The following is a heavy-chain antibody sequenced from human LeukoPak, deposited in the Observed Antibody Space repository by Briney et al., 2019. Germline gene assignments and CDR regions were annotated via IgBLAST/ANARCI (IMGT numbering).Heavy chain of an antibody. V-gene: IGHV3-48*04. CDR3: ARDFDYGDYIDF. J-gene: IGHJ4*02. CDR2: ISSGGLTI. D-gene: IGHD4/OR15-4a*01. CDR1: GFTFSTYT. Sequence: GGSLRLSCVASGFTFSTYTFNWVRQAPGKALEWLSYISSGGLTIFYADSVKGRFTISRDNTKNAIYLDMTNLRAEDTAVYYCARDFDYGDYIDFWGQGTLVAVSS.